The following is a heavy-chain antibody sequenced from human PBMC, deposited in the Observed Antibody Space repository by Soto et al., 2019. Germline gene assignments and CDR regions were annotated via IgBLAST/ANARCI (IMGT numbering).Heavy chain of an antibody. V-gene: IGHV3-7*03. J-gene: IGHJ4*02. CDR2: IKQDGSEK. CDR1: GFTFSSYW. CDR3: ARDPGCSYGTGFDY. Sequence: QPGGSLRLSCAASGFTFSSYWMGWVRQAPGKGLEWVANIKQDGSEKYYVDSVKGRFTISRDNAKNSLYLQMNSLRAEDTAVYYCARDPGCSYGTGFDYWGQGTLVTVSS. D-gene: IGHD5-18*01.